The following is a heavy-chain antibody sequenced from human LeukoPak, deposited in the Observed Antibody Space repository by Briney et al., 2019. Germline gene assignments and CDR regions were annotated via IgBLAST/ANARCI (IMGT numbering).Heavy chain of an antibody. Sequence: KPGESLKISCKGSGYSFPTYWIAWVRQMPGKGLEWMGIIYPGDSDARYSPSFQGQVTISADKSISTAYLQWSGLKASDTAMYYCARRVEGGFSFDYWGQGTLVSVSS. CDR3: ARRVEGGFSFDY. D-gene: IGHD2-15*01. J-gene: IGHJ4*02. CDR1: GYSFPTYW. CDR2: IYPGDSDA. V-gene: IGHV5-51*01.